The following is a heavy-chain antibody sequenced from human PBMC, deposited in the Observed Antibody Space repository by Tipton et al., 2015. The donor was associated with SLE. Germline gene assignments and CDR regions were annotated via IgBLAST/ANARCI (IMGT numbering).Heavy chain of an antibody. D-gene: IGHD3-3*01. Sequence: SLRLSCVASRFSISGYSMNWVRQAAPGKGLDWVSYISPDSRTIYYADSVKGRFTISRDNAKNSLYLQMNSLRAEDTAVYYCARSPVDYWNGYSAWGQGTLVAVSS. V-gene: IGHV3-48*01. CDR1: RFSISGYS. J-gene: IGHJ4*02. CDR2: ISPDSRTI. CDR3: ARSPVDYWNGYSA.